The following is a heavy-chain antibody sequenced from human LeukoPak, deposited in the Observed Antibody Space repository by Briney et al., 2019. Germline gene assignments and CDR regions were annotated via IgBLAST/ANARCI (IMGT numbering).Heavy chain of an antibody. D-gene: IGHD2-2*01. CDR3: ARDLGYCSSTSCRIDY. V-gene: IGHV1-18*01. J-gene: IGHJ4*02. CDR1: GYTFTSYG. CDR2: ISAYNGNI. Sequence: ASVKVSCTASGYTFTSYGISWVRQAPGQGLEWMGWISAYNGNINYAQKPQGRVTMTTDTSTSTAYMELRSLRSDDTAVYYCARDLGYCSSTSCRIDYWGQGTLVTVSS.